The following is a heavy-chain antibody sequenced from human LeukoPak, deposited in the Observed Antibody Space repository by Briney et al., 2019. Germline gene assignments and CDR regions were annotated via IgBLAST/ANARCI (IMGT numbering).Heavy chain of an antibody. J-gene: IGHJ4*02. CDR1: GFTFSSYG. V-gene: IGHV3-33*01. CDR3: ARDRSYGAFDY. Sequence: PGRSLRLSCAASGFTFSSYGMHWVRQAPGKGLEWVAVIWYDGSNKYYADSVKGRFTISRDNAKDSLYLHMNSLRAEDTALYSCARDRSYGAFDYWGQGTLVTVSS. D-gene: IGHD1-26*01. CDR2: IWYDGSNK.